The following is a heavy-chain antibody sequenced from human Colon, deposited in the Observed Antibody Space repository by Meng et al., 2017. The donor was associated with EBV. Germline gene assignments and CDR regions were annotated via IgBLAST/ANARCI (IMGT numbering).Heavy chain of an antibody. CDR1: GGSISSNGYS. CDR2: IYHSGST. Sequence: GPGLLRPSEPLSVACTVSGGSISSNGYSWDWARQPPGKGLECIGAIYHSGSTSYNPSLQSRVTMFVDTSKNQFSLVLTSVTATDTAVYYCARRRGGSGRDCWGQGTLVTVSS. CDR3: ARRRGGSGRDC. V-gene: IGHV4-39*01. D-gene: IGHD3-10*01. J-gene: IGHJ4*02.